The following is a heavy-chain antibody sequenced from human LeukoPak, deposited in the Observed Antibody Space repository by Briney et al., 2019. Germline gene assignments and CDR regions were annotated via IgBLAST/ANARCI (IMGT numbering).Heavy chain of an antibody. J-gene: IGHJ5*02. CDR2: IYYSGST. D-gene: IGHD6-13*01. Sequence: PSETLSLTCTVSGGSISSYYWSWIRQPPGKGLEWIGYIYYSGSTNYNPSLKSRVTISVDTSKNQFSLKLSSVTAADTAVYYCARDRSTSSSWYGWFDPWGQGTLVTVSS. V-gene: IGHV4-59*01. CDR3: ARDRSTSSSWYGWFDP. CDR1: GGSISSYY.